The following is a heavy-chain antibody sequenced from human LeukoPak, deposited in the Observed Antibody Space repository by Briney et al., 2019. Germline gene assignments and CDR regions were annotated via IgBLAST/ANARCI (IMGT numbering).Heavy chain of an antibody. CDR2: ISSSGSTI. CDR1: GFTFSDYY. D-gene: IGHD2-2*01. Sequence: GGSLRLSCAASGFTFSDYYMSWIRQAPGKGLEWVSYISSSGSTIYYADSVKGRFTISRDNAKNSLYLQMNSLRAEDTAVYYCTRHVPSSSTRYSFDYWGQGTLVTVSS. V-gene: IGHV3-11*01. J-gene: IGHJ4*02. CDR3: TRHVPSSSTRYSFDY.